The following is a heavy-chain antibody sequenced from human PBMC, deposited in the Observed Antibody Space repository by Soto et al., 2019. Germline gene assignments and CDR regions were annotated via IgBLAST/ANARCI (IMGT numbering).Heavy chain of an antibody. D-gene: IGHD3-10*01. V-gene: IGHV1-8*01. CDR1: GYTFSSFD. J-gene: IGHJ6*03. CDR2: MTPNSGHT. Sequence: QVQLVQSGAEVRKPGASVKVSCKASGYTFSSFDINWVRQAAGHGLEWMGWMTPNSGHTGYAQKFQGRVTMTRNTSTSTVYMELSSLTSEDTAVYYCARGVEEDSGSGSYGYMYVWGRGTTVTVSS. CDR3: ARGVEEDSGSGSYGYMYV.